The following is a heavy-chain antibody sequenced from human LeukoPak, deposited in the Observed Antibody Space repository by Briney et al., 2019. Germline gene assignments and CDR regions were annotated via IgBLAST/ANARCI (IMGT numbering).Heavy chain of an antibody. CDR3: ARDLMVRGVTSHYYYYGMDV. Sequence: SETLSLTCTVPGGSISNYYWSWIRQPPGKGLEWIGYIYYSGSTNYNPSLKSRVTISVDTSKNQFSLKLSSVTAADTAVYYCARDLMVRGVTSHYYYYGMDVWGQGTTVTVSS. CDR2: IYYSGST. CDR1: GGSISNYY. J-gene: IGHJ6*02. D-gene: IGHD3-10*01. V-gene: IGHV4-59*01.